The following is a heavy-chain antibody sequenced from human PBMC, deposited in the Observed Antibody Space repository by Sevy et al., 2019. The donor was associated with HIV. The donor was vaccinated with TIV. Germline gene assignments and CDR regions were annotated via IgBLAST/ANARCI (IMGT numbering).Heavy chain of an antibody. CDR2: ISNDERNE. Sequence: GGSLRLSCAASGFTFSSYDMHWVRQTPGKGLEWVAVISNDERNEKYTDSVEGRFTISRDNSKSILYLQMNSLRLEDTAVYYCARDPGYYAGFDFWGQGTLVTVSS. V-gene: IGHV3-30*14. CDR3: ARDPGYYAGFDF. D-gene: IGHD1-26*01. CDR1: GFTFSSYD. J-gene: IGHJ4*02.